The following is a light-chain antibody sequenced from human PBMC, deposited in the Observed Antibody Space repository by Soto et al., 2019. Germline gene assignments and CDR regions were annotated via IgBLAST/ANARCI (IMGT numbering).Light chain of an antibody. CDR1: SSDIGTYDL. Sequence: QSVLTQDASVSGSPGQSITISCTGTSSDIGTYDLVSWYQQHPGKAPKLMIYEVSKRPSGVFNRFSGSKSGNTASLTISGLQAEDEADYYCRSYAGSPYVFGTGTKVTVL. CDR2: EVS. CDR3: RSYAGSPYV. V-gene: IGLV2-23*02. J-gene: IGLJ1*01.